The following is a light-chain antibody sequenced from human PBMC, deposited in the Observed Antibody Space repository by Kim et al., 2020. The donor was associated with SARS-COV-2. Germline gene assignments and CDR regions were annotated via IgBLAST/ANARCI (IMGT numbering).Light chain of an antibody. V-gene: IGKV3D-7*01. J-gene: IGKJ2*01. Sequence: PGERVTLSFMAIQSVSSSYLTRYQQKPGQAPRLLIHGASTRATGIPARFSGSGSGTDCTLTISSLQPEDFAFYYCQQDYNLPYTFGQGTKVDI. CDR2: GAS. CDR1: QSVSSSY. CDR3: QQDYNLPYT.